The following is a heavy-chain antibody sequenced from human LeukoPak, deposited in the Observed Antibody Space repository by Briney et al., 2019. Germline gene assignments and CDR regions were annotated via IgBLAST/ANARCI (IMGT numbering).Heavy chain of an antibody. J-gene: IGHJ4*02. CDR2: MNPNSGNT. CDR3: ARKFNTSSGWFAFDY. V-gene: IGHV1-8*01. CDR1: GYTFTSYD. D-gene: IGHD6-19*01. Sequence: ASVNVSCKASGYTFTSYDINWVRQATGQGLEWMGWMNPNSGNTGYAQKYQGRVTMTRNTSISTAYMELSSLRSEDTAVYYCARKFNTSSGWFAFDYWGQGTLVTVSS.